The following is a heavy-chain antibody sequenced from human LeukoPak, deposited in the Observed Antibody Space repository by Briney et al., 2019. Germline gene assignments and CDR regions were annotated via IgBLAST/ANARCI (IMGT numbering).Heavy chain of an antibody. CDR1: GYAFTGYF. Sequence: ASVTVSCKASGYAFTGYFIHWVCQAPGQGLEWMGWINPNSGGTSYAQNFQGRVTMTGDTSINTAYMELSRLTSDDTAVYYCARGTTADIDYWGQGTLVTVSS. CDR3: ARGTTADIDY. D-gene: IGHD5-12*01. CDR2: INPNSGGT. V-gene: IGHV1-2*02. J-gene: IGHJ4*02.